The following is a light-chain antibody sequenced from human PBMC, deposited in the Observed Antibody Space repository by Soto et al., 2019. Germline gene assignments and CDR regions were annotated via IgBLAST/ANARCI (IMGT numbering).Light chain of an antibody. V-gene: IGKV3-11*01. Sequence: EIVLTQSPATLSLSPGERATISCRASQSVTNFLAWYQQKLGQAPRLLIYDASKRATGIPGRFSGSGSGTDFTLTIANLEPGDFAVYYCQQRSNWPLTFGGGTKVEIK. CDR1: QSVTNF. CDR3: QQRSNWPLT. J-gene: IGKJ4*01. CDR2: DAS.